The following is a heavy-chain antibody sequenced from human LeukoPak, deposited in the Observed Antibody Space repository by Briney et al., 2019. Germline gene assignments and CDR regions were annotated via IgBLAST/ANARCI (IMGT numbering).Heavy chain of an antibody. CDR1: GFTLSRYC. J-gene: IGHJ4*02. CDR2: LHRDGCST. D-gene: IGHD3-22*01. Sequence: PGGSLRLSRAASGFTLSRYCVLWVRHARAKGRVGVSSLHRDGCSTSYADSVKGRFTISRDNAKNTLSLQMNSLRAEDTAVYYCARAYDDFRGYCDYWGQGTLVTVSS. V-gene: IGHV3-74*01. CDR3: ARAYDDFRGYCDY.